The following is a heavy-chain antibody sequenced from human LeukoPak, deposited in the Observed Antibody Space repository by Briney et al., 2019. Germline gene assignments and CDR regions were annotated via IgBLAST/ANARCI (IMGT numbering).Heavy chain of an antibody. D-gene: IGHD2-2*01. Sequence: PGRSLRLSCAASGFTFSSYGMHWVRQAPGKGLEGVAVISYDGSNKYYADSVKGRFTISRDNSKNTLYLQMNSLRAEDTAVYYCARNYIVVVPSGMAGYYYYGMDVWGQGTTVTVSS. CDR1: GFTFSSYG. J-gene: IGHJ6*02. CDR2: ISYDGSNK. V-gene: IGHV3-30*03. CDR3: ARNYIVVVPSGMAGYYYYGMDV.